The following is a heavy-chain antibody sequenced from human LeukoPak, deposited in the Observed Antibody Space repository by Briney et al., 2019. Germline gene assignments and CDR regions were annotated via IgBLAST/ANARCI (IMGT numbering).Heavy chain of an antibody. Sequence: ASVKVSRKASGFSFTSNYIHWVRQAPGQGLEWMGMIYPRDGSTSYAQKFQGRVTVTRDTSTSTVHMELSGLRSEDTAVYYCARDQEAFDYWGQGTLVTVSS. V-gene: IGHV1-46*01. CDR3: ARDQEAFDY. CDR1: GFSFTSNY. CDR2: IYPRDGST. J-gene: IGHJ4*02.